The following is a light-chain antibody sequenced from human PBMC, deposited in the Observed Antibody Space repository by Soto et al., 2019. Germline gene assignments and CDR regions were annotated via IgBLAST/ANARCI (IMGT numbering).Light chain of an antibody. J-gene: IGKJ1*01. Sequence: DIQMTQSPSTLSASVGDRVTITCLASQTISSWLAWYQQKPGKAPKLLIYKASTLKSGVPSRFSGSGSGTEFPLTISSLQPDDFATYYCQHYNSYSEAFGQGTKVDIK. CDR3: QHYNSYSEA. CDR1: QTISSW. CDR2: KAS. V-gene: IGKV1-5*03.